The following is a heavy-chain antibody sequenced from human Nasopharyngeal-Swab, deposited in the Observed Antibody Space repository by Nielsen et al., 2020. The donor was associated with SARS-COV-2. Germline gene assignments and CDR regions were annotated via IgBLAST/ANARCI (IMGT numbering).Heavy chain of an antibody. D-gene: IGHD3-3*01. J-gene: IGHJ6*03. V-gene: IGHV3-30*18. CDR1: GFTFSSYG. Sequence: GESLTISCAASGFTFSSYGMRWVRQAPGKGLEWVAVISYDGNYTYYADSVQGRFTISRDNSKNTLFLQMNSLRAEDTAVYYCAKGRVTIFGVVIIDYYYYMAVWGKGTTVTVSS. CDR2: ISYDGNYT. CDR3: AKGRVTIFGVVIIDYYYYMAV.